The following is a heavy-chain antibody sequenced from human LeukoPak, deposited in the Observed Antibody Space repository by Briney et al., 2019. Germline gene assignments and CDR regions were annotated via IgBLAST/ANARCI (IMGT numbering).Heavy chain of an antibody. CDR2: ISSNGGST. J-gene: IGHJ4*02. CDR3: VKDVVGDGDHFDD. V-gene: IGHV3-64D*06. D-gene: IGHD4-17*01. Sequence: GGSLRLSCSASGFTFSSYAMHWVRQAPGKGLEYVSAISSNGGSTYYADSVKGRFTISRDNSKNTLYLQMSSLRAEDTAVYYWVKDVVGDGDHFDDWGQGTLVTVSS. CDR1: GFTFSSYA.